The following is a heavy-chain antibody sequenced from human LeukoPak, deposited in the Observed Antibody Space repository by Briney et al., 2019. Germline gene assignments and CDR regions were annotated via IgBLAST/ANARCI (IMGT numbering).Heavy chain of an antibody. CDR1: NGSISSFS. Sequence: PSETLSLTCTVSNGSISSFSWRWIPPPPGKGLVWIGSIYYSKNTYYNPSLKSRVTISADTSKNQFSLTLGSVSATDTAVYYCVSPRGFSYGYFDYWGQGTLVTVSS. CDR2: IYYSKNT. CDR3: VSPRGFSYGYFDY. V-gene: IGHV4-39*01. J-gene: IGHJ4*02. D-gene: IGHD5-18*01.